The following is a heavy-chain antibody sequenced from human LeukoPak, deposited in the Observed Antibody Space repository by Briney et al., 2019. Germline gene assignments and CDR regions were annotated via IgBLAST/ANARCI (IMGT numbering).Heavy chain of an antibody. J-gene: IGHJ4*02. Sequence: GGSLRLSCAASGFTFSSYAMSWVRQAPGKGPEWVSAISGSGGSTYYADSVKGRFTISRDNSKNTLYLQMNSLRAEDTAVYYCAKSDGYDSYFDYWGQGTLVTVSS. CDR2: ISGSGGST. V-gene: IGHV3-23*01. CDR3: AKSDGYDSYFDY. CDR1: GFTFSSYA. D-gene: IGHD5-12*01.